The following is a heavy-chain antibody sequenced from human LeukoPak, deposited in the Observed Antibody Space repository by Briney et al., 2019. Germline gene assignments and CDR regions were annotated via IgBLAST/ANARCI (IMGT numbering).Heavy chain of an antibody. V-gene: IGHV3-74*01. J-gene: IGHJ4*02. Sequence: PGGSLRLSCAASGFTFNNYWMHWVRQAPGKGLVWVSRINRDGSSTNYADSVKGRITISRDNAKNTLYLQMNSLRAEDTAVYYCARATTGMPDHWGQGPLVTVSS. CDR1: GFTFNNYW. CDR2: INRDGSST. CDR3: ARATTGMPDH. D-gene: IGHD1-1*01.